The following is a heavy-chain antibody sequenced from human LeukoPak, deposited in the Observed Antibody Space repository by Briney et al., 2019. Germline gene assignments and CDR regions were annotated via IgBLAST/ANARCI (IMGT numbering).Heavy chain of an antibody. CDR2: ISSSSDYI. CDR3: ARSYCSTSSCYASDY. D-gene: IGHD2-2*01. J-gene: IGHJ4*02. V-gene: IGHV3-21*01. Sequence: KSGGSLRLSCVASGFTFSWLSMNWVRQAPGKGLEWVSSISSSSDYIYYADSLEGRFTISRDNARNSLYLHMDSLRAEDTAVYYCARSYCSTSSCYASDYWGQGTVVTVSS. CDR1: GFTFSWLS.